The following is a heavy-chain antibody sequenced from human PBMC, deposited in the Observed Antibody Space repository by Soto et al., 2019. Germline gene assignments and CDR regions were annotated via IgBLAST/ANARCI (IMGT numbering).Heavy chain of an antibody. CDR3: ASVPAHCSSPNCYSDS. J-gene: IGHJ4*02. D-gene: IGHD2-2*01. CDR1: GFSFSTYA. Sequence: EVHLVQSGGGLAERGGSLRLSCAASGFSFSTYAMDWARLAPGKGLEWVSFISSSSTYIYYAESVKGRFTVSRDDAENTLSLQMSSLRPEDTAVYYCASVPAHCSSPNCYSDSWGQGVLVTVSS. CDR2: ISSSSTYI. V-gene: IGHV3-21*01.